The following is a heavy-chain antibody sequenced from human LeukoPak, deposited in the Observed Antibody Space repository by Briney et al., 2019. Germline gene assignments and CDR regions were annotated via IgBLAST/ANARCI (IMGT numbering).Heavy chain of an antibody. D-gene: IGHD6-13*01. CDR2: IKQDGSEK. CDR3: ARDRLAAAGTQLNDY. Sequence: GGSLRLSCAASGFTFSSYAMHWVRQAPGKGLEWVANIKQDGSEKYYVDSVKGRFTISRDNAKNSLYLQMNSLRAEDTAVYYCARDRLAAAGTQLNDYWGQGTLVTVSS. V-gene: IGHV3-7*01. CDR1: GFTFSSYA. J-gene: IGHJ4*02.